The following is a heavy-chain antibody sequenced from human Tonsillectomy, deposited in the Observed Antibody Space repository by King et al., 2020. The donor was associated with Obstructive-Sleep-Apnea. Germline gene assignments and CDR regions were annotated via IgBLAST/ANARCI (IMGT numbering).Heavy chain of an antibody. CDR1: GFTFDDYA. V-gene: IGHV3-9*01. J-gene: IGHJ4*02. D-gene: IGHD3-10*01. Sequence: VQLVESGGGLVQPGRSLRLSFAASGFTFDDYAMHWVRQAPGKGLEWVSGISWNSGSIGYADSVKGRFSLSRDNAKNSLYLQMNSLRAEDTALYYCARVPITTMVRGAADYWGQGTLVTVSS. CDR2: ISWNSGSI. CDR3: ARVPITTMVRGAADY.